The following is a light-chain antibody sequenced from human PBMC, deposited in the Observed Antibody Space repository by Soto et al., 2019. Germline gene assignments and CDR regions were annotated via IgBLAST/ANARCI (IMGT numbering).Light chain of an antibody. J-gene: IGKJ1*01. CDR1: HSVSSS. V-gene: IGKV3-15*01. CDR2: GAS. CDR3: QQYSDWRPQ. Sequence: EIVMTQSPATLSVSPGERATLFCRASHSVSSSLAWYQQKPGQAPRLLIHGASTRATGIPARFSGSGSGTEFTLTISSLQSEDFAVYYCQQYSDWRPQFGQGNKVDIK.